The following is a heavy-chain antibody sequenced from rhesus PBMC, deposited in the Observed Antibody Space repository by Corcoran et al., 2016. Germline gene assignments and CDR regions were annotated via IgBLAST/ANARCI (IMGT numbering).Heavy chain of an antibody. J-gene: IGHJ5-1*01. CDR3: TSPVRYRFDV. Sequence: QVQLQESGPGLVKPSETLSLTSAVSGRPLSGYYWTGVRHPPGKWLEWIGYIGGSSGSTYYNPSLKSRVTISMDVSKNQFSLRSTSVTAADTAVYYCTSPVRYRFDVWGPGVLVSVSS. CDR2: IGGSSGST. V-gene: IGHV4-165*02. CDR1: GRPLSGYY. D-gene: IGHD4-29*01.